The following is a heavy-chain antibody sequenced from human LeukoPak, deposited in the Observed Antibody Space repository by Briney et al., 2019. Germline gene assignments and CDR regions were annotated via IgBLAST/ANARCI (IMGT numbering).Heavy chain of an antibody. CDR1: GFTFSSYA. CDR3: ARGGYSSSWYEDYYYGMDV. D-gene: IGHD6-13*01. V-gene: IGHV3-30-3*01. CDR2: ISYDGSNK. J-gene: IGHJ6*02. Sequence: GGSLRLSCAASGFTFSSYAMHWVRQAPGKGLEWVAVISYDGSNKYYADSVKGRFTISRDNSKNTLYLQMNGLRAEDTAVYYCARGGYSSSWYEDYYYGMDVWGQGTTVTVSS.